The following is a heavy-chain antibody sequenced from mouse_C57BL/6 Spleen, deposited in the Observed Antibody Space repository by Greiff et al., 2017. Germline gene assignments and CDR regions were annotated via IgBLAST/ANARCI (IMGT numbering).Heavy chain of an antibody. CDR2: YPGSGNTY. J-gene: IGHJ1*01. Sequence: VQLQQSGPELVKPGASVKMSCKASGYTFTDYYMHWVKQKPGKGLEWIGEIYPGSGNTYYNEKFKGKATLTADTSSSTAYMQLSSLTSEDSAVYESQSFPNV. CDR1: YTFTDYYM. CDR3: SFPNV. V-gene: IGHV1-83*01.